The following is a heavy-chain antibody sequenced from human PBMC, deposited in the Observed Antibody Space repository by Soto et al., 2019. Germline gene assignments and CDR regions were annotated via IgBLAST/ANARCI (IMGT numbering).Heavy chain of an antibody. V-gene: IGHV3-23*01. D-gene: IGHD6-6*01. CDR1: GFTFTTYS. Sequence: EVQVLESGGGLVQPGGSLRLSWPASGFTFTTYSMSGVRLVPGKGLAWVSGISGSGARTYYADSVKGRFTISRYHSGNTVPLQMSSLRAEDTATYYCAKGAIAARDGQWFNPSGQSNLVTVSS. J-gene: IGHJ5*02. CDR3: AKGAIAARDGQWFNP. CDR2: ISGSGART.